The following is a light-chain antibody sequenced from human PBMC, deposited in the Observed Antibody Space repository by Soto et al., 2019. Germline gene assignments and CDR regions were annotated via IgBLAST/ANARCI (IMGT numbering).Light chain of an antibody. CDR2: KAS. CDR1: QTINSW. J-gene: IGKJ2*02. Sequence: DIQMTQSPSTLSASVRDRVTITCRASQTINSWLAWYQQKPGKAPKLLIYKASSLESGVPSRFSGSGSGTEFNLTISSLQPDDFATYYCQQYNSYPWTFGQGTKLEIK. CDR3: QQYNSYPWT. V-gene: IGKV1-5*03.